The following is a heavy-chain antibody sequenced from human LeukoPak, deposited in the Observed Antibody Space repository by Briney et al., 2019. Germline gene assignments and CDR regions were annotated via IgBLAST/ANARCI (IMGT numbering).Heavy chain of an antibody. CDR2: INHSGST. Sequence: SETLSLTCAVYGGSFSGYYWSWIRQPPGKGLEWIGEINHSGSTNYNPSLKSRVTISVDTSKNQFSLKVSSVTAADTAVYYCARGSDTAAGLYWGQGTLVTVSS. J-gene: IGHJ4*02. CDR1: GGSFSGYY. CDR3: ARGSDTAAGLY. D-gene: IGHD6-13*01. V-gene: IGHV4-34*01.